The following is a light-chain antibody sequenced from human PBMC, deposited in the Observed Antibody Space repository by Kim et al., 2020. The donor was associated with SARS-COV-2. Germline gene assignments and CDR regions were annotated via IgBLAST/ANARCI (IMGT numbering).Light chain of an antibody. CDR3: HQYNNWPIT. CDR2: GAS. V-gene: IGKV3-15*01. Sequence: EIVMTQSPATLSVSPGERVTLSCRASQPIYSNLVWCQQKPGQPPRLLIYGASTRATGIPARFTGSGSGTEFTLTISSLQSEDFAVYYCHQYNNWPITFGQGTRLEIK. J-gene: IGKJ5*01. CDR1: QPIYSN.